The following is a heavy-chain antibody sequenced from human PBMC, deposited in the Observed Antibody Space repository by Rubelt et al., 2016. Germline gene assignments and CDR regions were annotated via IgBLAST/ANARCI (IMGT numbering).Heavy chain of an antibody. CDR2: ISYDGSNK. CDR1: GLTFSNYA. CDR3: ARVITFGGVAKYFDY. V-gene: IGHV3-30*04. D-gene: IGHD3-16*01. J-gene: IGHJ4*02. Sequence: GQPGRSLRLSCAASGLTFSNYAMHWVRQVPGKGLEWVTVISYDGSNKYYADSVKGRFTISSDNSTNTLYLQMNSLRGEDKAVYYFARVITFGGVAKYFDYWGQGTLITVSS.